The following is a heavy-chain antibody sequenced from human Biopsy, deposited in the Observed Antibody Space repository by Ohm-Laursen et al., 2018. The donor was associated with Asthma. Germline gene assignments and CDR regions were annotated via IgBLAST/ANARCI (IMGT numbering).Heavy chain of an antibody. V-gene: IGHV3-30*01. D-gene: IGHD1-1*01. Sequence: SLRLSCAASGFSFSNFAIHWVRQAPGKGLEWAGVISKDASTQDYADSVKGRFTMARDNSKNTLDLRMNSLREEDTAVYYCVGDGTDDAFDIWGQGTVVSVSS. J-gene: IGHJ3*02. CDR3: VGDGTDDAFDI. CDR2: ISKDASTQ. CDR1: GFSFSNFA.